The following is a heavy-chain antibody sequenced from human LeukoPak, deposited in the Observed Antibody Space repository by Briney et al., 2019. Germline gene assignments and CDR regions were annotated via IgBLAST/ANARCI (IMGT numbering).Heavy chain of an antibody. CDR3: ARDTGVRDSSGYYDC. D-gene: IGHD3-22*01. Sequence: GGSLRLSCEASGFTFSSYAMSWVRQAPGKGLEWVSYISSSSSTIYYADPVKGRFTISRDNAKNSLYLQMNSLKDEDTAVYYCARDTGVRDSSGYYDCWGQGTLVTVSS. J-gene: IGHJ4*02. CDR2: ISSSSSTI. CDR1: GFTFSSYA. V-gene: IGHV3-48*02.